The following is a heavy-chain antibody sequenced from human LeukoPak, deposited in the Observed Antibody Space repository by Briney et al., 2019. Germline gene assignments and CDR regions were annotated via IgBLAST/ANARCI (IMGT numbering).Heavy chain of an antibody. V-gene: IGHV3-33*06. Sequence: GRSLRLSCAASGFTFSSYGMHWFRQAPGKGLEWVSVIWYDGSNKYYADSVKGRFTISRDNSKNTLYLQMNSLRAEDTAVSYSAQDLRWQSRTQSPDYWGQGTLVTVSS. CDR3: AQDLRWQSRTQSPDY. CDR1: GFTFSSYG. J-gene: IGHJ4*02. D-gene: IGHD2-15*01. CDR2: IWYDGSNK.